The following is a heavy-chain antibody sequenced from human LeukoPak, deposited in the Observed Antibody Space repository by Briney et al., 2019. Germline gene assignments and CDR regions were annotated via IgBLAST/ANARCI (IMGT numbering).Heavy chain of an antibody. D-gene: IGHD2-21*02. CDR2: IRSKANSYAT. J-gene: IGHJ4*02. Sequence: GSLRLSCAASGFTFSGSAMHWVRQASGKGLEWVGRIRSKANSYATAYAASVNGRFTISRDDSKNTAYLQMNSLKTEDTAVYYCTGHNDYYFDYWGQGTLVIVSS. CDR1: GFTFSGSA. V-gene: IGHV3-73*01. CDR3: TGHNDYYFDY.